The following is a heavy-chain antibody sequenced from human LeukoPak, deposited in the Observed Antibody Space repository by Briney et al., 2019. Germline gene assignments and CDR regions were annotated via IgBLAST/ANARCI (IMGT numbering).Heavy chain of an antibody. V-gene: IGHV3-48*03. CDR1: GFTFRSYE. CDR2: ISSSTI. D-gene: IGHD3-16*01. CDR3: ARVAFVGGYVFDY. J-gene: IGHJ4*02. Sequence: GGSLRLSCVASGFTFRSYEMTWVRQASGKGLEWISYISSSTIYSADSVKGRFTISRDNAKNSLYLQMNNLRAEDTSIYYCARVAFVGGYVFDYWGQGILVTVSS.